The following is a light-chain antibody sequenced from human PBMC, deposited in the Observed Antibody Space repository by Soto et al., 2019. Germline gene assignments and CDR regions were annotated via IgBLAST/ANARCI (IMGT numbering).Light chain of an antibody. J-gene: IGLJ3*02. CDR2: DDS. Sequence: SYELTQPPSVSVAPGQTARITCGGTNIGSKSVHWYQQKPGQAPVLVVYDDSDRPSGIPERSSGSNSGNTATLTISRVEAGDEADYYCQVWDSSSDHPMFGGGTKLTVL. CDR3: QVWDSSSDHPM. CDR1: NIGSKS. V-gene: IGLV3-21*02.